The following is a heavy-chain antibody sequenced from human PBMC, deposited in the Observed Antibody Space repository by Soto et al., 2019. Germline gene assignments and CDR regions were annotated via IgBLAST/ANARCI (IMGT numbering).Heavy chain of an antibody. D-gene: IGHD3-3*01. CDR1: GGSFSGYY. V-gene: IGHV4-34*01. CDR3: AGGTYYDFWSGTVRYVDY. Sequence: SETLSLTCAVYGGSFSGYYWSWIRQPPGKGLEWIGEINHSGSTNYNPSLKSRVTISVDTSKNQFSLKLSSVTAADTAVYYCAGGTYYDFWSGTVRYVDYWGQGTLVALSS. J-gene: IGHJ4*02. CDR2: INHSGST.